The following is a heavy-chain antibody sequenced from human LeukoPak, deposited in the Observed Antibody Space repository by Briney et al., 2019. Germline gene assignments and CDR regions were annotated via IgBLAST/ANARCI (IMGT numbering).Heavy chain of an antibody. Sequence: MPGGSLRLSCAASGFTFSDYYMSWIRQAPGKGLEWVSYISGSGSTIYYADSVKGRFTISRDNAKNSLYLQMNSLRAEDTAVYYCARHVYSYGHRFDYWGQGTLVTVSS. D-gene: IGHD5-18*01. V-gene: IGHV3-11*01. CDR1: GFTFSDYY. J-gene: IGHJ4*02. CDR3: ARHVYSYGHRFDY. CDR2: ISGSGSTI.